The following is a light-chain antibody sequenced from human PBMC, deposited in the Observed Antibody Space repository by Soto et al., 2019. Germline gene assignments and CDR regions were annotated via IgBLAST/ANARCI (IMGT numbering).Light chain of an antibody. V-gene: IGKV3-20*01. Sequence: EIVLTQSPGTLSLSPGERATLSCRASQSVSSNFLAWYQLRPGQAPRLLIYGTSSRATGIPDRFSGSGSRTDFTLTISMREPVDFAVYFCHRYSCSITFGEGARVEVK. J-gene: IGKJ4*01. CDR1: QSVSSNF. CDR3: HRYSCSIT. CDR2: GTS.